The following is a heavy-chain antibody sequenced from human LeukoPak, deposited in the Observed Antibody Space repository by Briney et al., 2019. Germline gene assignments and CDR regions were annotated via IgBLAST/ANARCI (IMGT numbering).Heavy chain of an antibody. CDR3: TRHSVFGFGESLFHVPPGPFDL. CDR1: VGSISNYY. CDR2: IYYSGNT. Sequence: SETLSLTCSVSVGSISNYYWSWIRQPPGKGLEWIGYIYYSGNTNYNPSLQSRVTISVDTSKNQLSLRLNSVTAADTAVYYCTRHSVFGFGESLFHVPPGPFDLWGRGTLITVSS. V-gene: IGHV4-59*08. J-gene: IGHJ2*01. D-gene: IGHD3-10*01.